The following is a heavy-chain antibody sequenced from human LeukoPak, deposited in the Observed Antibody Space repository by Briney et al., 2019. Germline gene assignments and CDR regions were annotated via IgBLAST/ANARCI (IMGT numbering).Heavy chain of an antibody. V-gene: IGHV3-7*03. Sequence: GGSLRLSCAASGFTFSSYWMSWVRQAPGKGLEWVANIKQDGSEKYYVDSVKGGFTISRDNSKNALYLQMNSLRAEDTAVYYCASRNYYDSSGYHDAFDIWGQGTMVTVSS. D-gene: IGHD3-22*01. CDR3: ASRNYYDSSGYHDAFDI. J-gene: IGHJ3*02. CDR2: IKQDGSEK. CDR1: GFTFSSYW.